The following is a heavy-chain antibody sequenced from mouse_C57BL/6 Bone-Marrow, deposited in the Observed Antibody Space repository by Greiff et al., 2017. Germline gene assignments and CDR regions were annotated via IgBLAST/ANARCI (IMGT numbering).Heavy chain of an antibody. CDR2: IDPSDSYT. CDR3: AVWYFDV. J-gene: IGHJ1*03. V-gene: IGHV1-50*01. CDR1: GYTFTSYW. Sequence: QVQLQQPGAELVKPGASVKLSCKASGYTFTSYWMQWVKQRPGQGLEWIGEIDPSDSYTNYNQKFKGKATLTVDTSSSTAYMQLSSLTSEDSAVXYCAVWYFDVWGTGTTVTVSS.